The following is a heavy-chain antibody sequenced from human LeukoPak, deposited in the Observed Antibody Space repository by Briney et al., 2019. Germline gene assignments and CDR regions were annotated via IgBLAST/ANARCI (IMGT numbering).Heavy chain of an antibody. D-gene: IGHD5-24*01. V-gene: IGHV1-69*02. Sequence: VASVKVSCKASGGTFSSYTISWVRQAPGQGLEWMGRIIPILGLANYAQKFQGRVTITADKSTSTAYMELSSLRSEDTAVYYCALPHGYNSFSFDYWGQGTLVTVSS. CDR1: GGTFSSYT. J-gene: IGHJ4*02. CDR3: ALPHGYNSFSFDY. CDR2: IIPILGLA.